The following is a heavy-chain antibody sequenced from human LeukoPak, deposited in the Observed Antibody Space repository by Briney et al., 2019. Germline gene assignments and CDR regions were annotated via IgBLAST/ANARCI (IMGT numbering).Heavy chain of an antibody. CDR2: IYPGDSDT. V-gene: IGHV5-51*01. CDR3: ARALDYYYGSGSYWGATKWFDP. CDR1: GYSFTNYW. J-gene: IGHJ5*02. D-gene: IGHD3-10*01. Sequence: GESLKISCKGSGYSFTNYWIGWVRQMPGKGLEWMGIIYPGDSDTRYSLSFQGQVTISADKSISTAYLQWSSLKASDTAMYYCARALDYYYGSGSYWGATKWFDPWGQGTLVTVSS.